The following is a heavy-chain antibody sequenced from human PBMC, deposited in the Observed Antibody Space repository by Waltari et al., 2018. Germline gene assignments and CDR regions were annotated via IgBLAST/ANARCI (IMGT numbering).Heavy chain of an antibody. Sequence: EVQLVESGGGLVKPGGSLRISWAASGFTFSSHSMNGASQAPGKGLEWVSSISSSSSYIYYADSVKGRFTISRDNAKNSLYLQMNSLRAEDTAVYYCARANWGSPYFDYWGQGTLVTVSS. J-gene: IGHJ4*02. CDR2: ISSSSSYI. D-gene: IGHD7-27*01. V-gene: IGHV3-21*01. CDR3: ARANWGSPYFDY. CDR1: GFTFSSHS.